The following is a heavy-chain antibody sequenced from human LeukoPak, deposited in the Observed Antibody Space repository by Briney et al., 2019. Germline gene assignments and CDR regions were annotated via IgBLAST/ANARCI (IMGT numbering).Heavy chain of an antibody. J-gene: IGHJ4*02. D-gene: IGHD3-10*01. Sequence: GESLKISCKGSGYSFADSWIGWVRQMPGKGLEWMGLIYPGDSDTRYSPSFQGQVTISADKSISTAYLQWSSLKASDTAMYYCARRIGSGSFPCYDYWGQGTLVTVSS. V-gene: IGHV5-51*01. CDR3: ARRIGSGSFPCYDY. CDR1: GYSFADSW. CDR2: IYPGDSDT.